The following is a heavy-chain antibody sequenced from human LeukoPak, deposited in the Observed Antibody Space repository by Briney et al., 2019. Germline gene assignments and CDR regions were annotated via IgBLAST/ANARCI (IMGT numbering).Heavy chain of an antibody. V-gene: IGHV3-21*01. Sequence: PGGSLRLSCAASGFTFSSYSMNWVRQAPGKGLEWVSSISSSSSYIYYADSVKGRFTISRDNAKNSLYLQVNSLRAEDTAVYYCARAGRRGSGFDPWGQGTLVTVSS. J-gene: IGHJ5*02. D-gene: IGHD3-10*01. CDR1: GFTFSSYS. CDR3: ARAGRRGSGFDP. CDR2: ISSSSSYI.